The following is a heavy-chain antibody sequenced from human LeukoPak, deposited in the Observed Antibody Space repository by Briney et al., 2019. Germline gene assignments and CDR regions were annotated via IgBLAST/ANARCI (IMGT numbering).Heavy chain of an antibody. D-gene: IGHD3-3*01. V-gene: IGHV3-21*05. CDR1: GFSFSSYE. J-gene: IGHJ4*02. Sequence: PGGSLRLSCAASGFSFSSYEMNWVRQAPGKGLEWVSYISSSSTYTNYADSVKGRFTISRDDAKNSLYLQMNSLRAEDTAVYYCARESGYPDYWGQGTLVTVSS. CDR2: ISSSSTYT. CDR3: ARESGYPDY.